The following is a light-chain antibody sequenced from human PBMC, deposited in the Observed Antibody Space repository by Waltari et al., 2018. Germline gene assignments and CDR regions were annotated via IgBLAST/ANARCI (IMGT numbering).Light chain of an antibody. CDR3: SSQSSDDVVL. CDR1: GSDVGTYNS. CDR2: DVS. V-gene: IGLV2-14*03. J-gene: IGLJ3*02. Sequence: QSALTQPASVSGSPGQSITISCTGTGSDVGTYNSVSWYQDHPGQGPKVIIYDVSDRPSGVSARFSGSKSGNTASLTISGLQAEDEADYYCSSQSSDDVVLFGGGTKVTVL.